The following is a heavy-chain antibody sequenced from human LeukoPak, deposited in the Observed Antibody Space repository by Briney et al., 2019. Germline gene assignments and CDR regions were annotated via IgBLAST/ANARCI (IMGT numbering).Heavy chain of an antibody. J-gene: IGHJ3*02. V-gene: IGHV3-9*03. Sequence: PGGSLRLSCAASGFTFSSYWMSWVRQAPGKGLEWVSGISWNSGSIGYADSVKGRFTISRDNAKNSLYLQMNSLRAEDMALYYCARKAWQQLVHDTFDIWGQGTMVTVSS. D-gene: IGHD6-13*01. CDR2: ISWNSGSI. CDR1: GFTFSSYW. CDR3: ARKAWQQLVHDTFDI.